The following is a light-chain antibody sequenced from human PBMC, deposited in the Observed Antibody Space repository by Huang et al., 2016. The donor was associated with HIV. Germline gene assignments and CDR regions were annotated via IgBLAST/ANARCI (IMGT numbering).Light chain of an antibody. CDR2: GAS. CDR1: QSVSSN. Sequence: EIVMTQSPATLSVSPGDRATLSCRASQSVSSNLAWYQQKPGQAPRLLIYGASTRATGIPARFSGTGSGTEFTLTISSLQSEDFAVYNCQQYNNWPHTFGQGTKLEIK. CDR3: QQYNNWPHT. J-gene: IGKJ2*01. V-gene: IGKV3-15*01.